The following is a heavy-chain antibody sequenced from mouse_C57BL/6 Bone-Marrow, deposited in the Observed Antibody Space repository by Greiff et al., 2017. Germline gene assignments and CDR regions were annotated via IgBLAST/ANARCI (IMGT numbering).Heavy chain of an antibody. J-gene: IGHJ1*03. CDR1: GFSLTSYA. D-gene: IGHD1-1*01. V-gene: IGHV2-9-1*01. CDR3: ARDYYGSSYWYFDV. Sequence: QVQLKESGPGLVAPSQSLSITCNVSGFSLTSYAISWVRQPPGKGLEWLGVIWTGGGTNYNSALKSRLSISKDNSKSQVFLKMNSLQTDDTARYYCARDYYGSSYWYFDVWGTGTTVTVSS. CDR2: IWTGGGT.